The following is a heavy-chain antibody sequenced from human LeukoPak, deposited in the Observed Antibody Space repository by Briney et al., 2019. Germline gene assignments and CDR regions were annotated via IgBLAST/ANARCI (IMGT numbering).Heavy chain of an antibody. Sequence: GESLKISCKASGYIFITYWIGWVRQMPGKGLEWMGIIYPSDSDTRYSPSFQGQVTISADKSISTAYPQWSSLRVLNTVMYYCARPPEYLDVFDMWGQGTMVTLPS. V-gene: IGHV5-51*01. D-gene: IGHD2/OR15-2a*01. J-gene: IGHJ3*02. CDR3: ARPPEYLDVFDM. CDR2: IYPSDSDT. CDR1: GYIFITYW.